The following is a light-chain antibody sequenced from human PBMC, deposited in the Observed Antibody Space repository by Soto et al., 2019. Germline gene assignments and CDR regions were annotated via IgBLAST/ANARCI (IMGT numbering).Light chain of an antibody. CDR1: SSNIESNA. J-gene: IGLJ1*01. Sequence: QSVLTQPPSASGTPGQRVTISCSGSSSNIESNAVNWYQQLPGTAPKLLIYSNNQRPSGVPDRFSGSKSGTSASLAISGLQAEDEADYYCASYTNSITYVFGSGTKLTDL. CDR3: ASYTNSITYV. V-gene: IGLV1-44*01. CDR2: SNN.